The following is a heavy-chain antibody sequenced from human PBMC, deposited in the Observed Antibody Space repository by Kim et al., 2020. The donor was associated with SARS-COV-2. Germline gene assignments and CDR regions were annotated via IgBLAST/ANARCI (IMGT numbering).Heavy chain of an antibody. Sequence: YSPPLKSRVTITVDTSTNQFSLKLSSATAADTAVYYCAGGQWLRLRLFDYWGQGTLVTVSS. J-gene: IGHJ4*02. D-gene: IGHD5-12*01. CDR3: AGGQWLRLRLFDY. V-gene: IGHV4-39*07.